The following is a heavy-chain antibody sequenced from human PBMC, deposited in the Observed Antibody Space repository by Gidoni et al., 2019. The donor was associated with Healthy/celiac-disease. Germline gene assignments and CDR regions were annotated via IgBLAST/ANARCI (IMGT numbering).Heavy chain of an antibody. V-gene: IGHV3-11*01. J-gene: IGHJ2*01. Sequence: QVQLVESGGGLVKPGGSLRLSCAASGFTFSDYYMGWIRQAPGKGLEWVSDISSSGSTIYYADSVKGRFTISRDNAKNSLYLQMNSLRAEDTAVYYCASRTVTKSYWYFDLWGRGTLVTVSS. CDR3: ASRTVTKSYWYFDL. D-gene: IGHD4-17*01. CDR2: ISSSGSTI. CDR1: GFTFSDYY.